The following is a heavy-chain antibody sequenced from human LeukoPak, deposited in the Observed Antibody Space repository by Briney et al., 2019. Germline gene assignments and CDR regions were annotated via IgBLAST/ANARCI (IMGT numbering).Heavy chain of an antibody. CDR2: IYYSGST. D-gene: IGHD1-26*01. CDR1: GGSISSYY. J-gene: IGHJ4*02. Sequence: SETLSLTCTVSGGSISSYYWSWTRQPPGKGLEWIGYIYYSGSTNYNPSLKSRVTISVDTSKNQFSLKLSSVTAADTAVYYCARVGSTIDYWGQGTLVTVSS. V-gene: IGHV4-59*01. CDR3: ARVGSTIDY.